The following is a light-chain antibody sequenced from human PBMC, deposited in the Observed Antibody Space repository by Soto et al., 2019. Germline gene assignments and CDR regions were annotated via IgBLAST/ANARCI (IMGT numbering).Light chain of an antibody. CDR1: SSEVGGYKY. CDR3: SSYAGSNNLV. V-gene: IGLV2-8*01. CDR2: EVI. J-gene: IGLJ1*01. Sequence: QSALTQPPSASGSPGQSVTISCTGTSSEVGGYKYVSWYQQHPGKAPKLMIYEVIKRPSGFPDRFSGSKSGNTASLTVSGLQAEDEADYYCSSYAGSNNLVFGTGTKVTVL.